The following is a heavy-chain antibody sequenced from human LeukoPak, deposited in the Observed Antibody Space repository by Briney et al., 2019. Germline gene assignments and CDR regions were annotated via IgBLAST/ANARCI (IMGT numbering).Heavy chain of an antibody. CDR1: GYTFTDYY. Sequence: ASVKVSCKASGYTFTDYYMHWVRQAPGQGFEWMGWINPNDGDTNYAQKFQGRVTMTRDTFISTAHMDVSRLRSDDTAVYYCARANFLYCSSTTCLFDYWGQGTLVTVSS. CDR2: INPNDGDT. D-gene: IGHD2-2*01. V-gene: IGHV1-2*02. CDR3: ARANFLYCSSTTCLFDY. J-gene: IGHJ4*02.